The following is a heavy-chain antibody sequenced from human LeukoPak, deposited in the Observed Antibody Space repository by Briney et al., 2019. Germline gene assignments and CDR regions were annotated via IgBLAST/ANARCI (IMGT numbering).Heavy chain of an antibody. D-gene: IGHD6-6*01. Sequence: GVSLRLSCAASGFIFSNYGMDWVRQAPGKGLEWVSYISSSSSSIYYADSVKGRFTISRDNAKNSLFLQMNSLRAEDTAVYYCARGGAARPDYWGQGTLVTVSS. CDR3: ARGGAARPDY. J-gene: IGHJ4*02. CDR2: ISSSSSSI. V-gene: IGHV3-48*01. CDR1: GFIFSNYG.